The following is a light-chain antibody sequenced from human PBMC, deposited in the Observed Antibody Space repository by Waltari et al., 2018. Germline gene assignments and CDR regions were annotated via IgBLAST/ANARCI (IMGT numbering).Light chain of an antibody. CDR1: QSVRSN. CDR3: QQYSNWPPKT. V-gene: IGKV3-15*01. J-gene: IGKJ1*01. Sequence: EIVMTQSPATLSLSPWDRATLSFRASQSVRSNLAWYQQKPGQAPRLLISGASTRATGIPTRFRGSGSGTEFTLTISSLHSEDFAVYYCQQYSNWPPKTFGQGTKVEIK. CDR2: GAS.